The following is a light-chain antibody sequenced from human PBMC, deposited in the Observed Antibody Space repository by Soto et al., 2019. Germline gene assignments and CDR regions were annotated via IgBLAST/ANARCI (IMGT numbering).Light chain of an antibody. J-gene: IGKJ1*01. CDR1: QGISSW. Sequence: DIQMTQSPSSVSASVGDRVTITCRASQGISSWLAWYQQKPGKATKLLIYAASSLQSGVPSRFGGSGSETDVTLPIGSLQPEDVATYYCHQANSFPWTFGQATKVEIK. CDR2: AAS. V-gene: IGKV1-12*02. CDR3: HQANSFPWT.